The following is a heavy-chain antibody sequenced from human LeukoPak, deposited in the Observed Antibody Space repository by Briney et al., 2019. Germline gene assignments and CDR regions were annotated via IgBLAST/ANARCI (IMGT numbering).Heavy chain of an antibody. CDR1: GGSISSGGYS. CDR2: IHYSGST. J-gene: IGHJ5*02. CDR3: ARHLASWFDP. Sequence: SQTLSLTCAVSGGSISSGGYSWSWIRQPPGKGLEWIGYIHYSGSTKYNPSLRSRVTISVDTSKNQFSLKMSSVTAADTAVYYCARHLASWFDPWGQGTLVTVSS. V-gene: IGHV4-30-4*07.